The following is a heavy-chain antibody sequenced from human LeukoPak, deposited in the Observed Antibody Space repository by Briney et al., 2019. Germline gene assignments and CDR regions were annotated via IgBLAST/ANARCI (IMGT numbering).Heavy chain of an antibody. CDR2: INPNSGGT. CDR1: GGTFSSYA. V-gene: IGHV1-2*02. Sequence: GASVKVSCKASGGTFSSYAISWVRQAPGQGLEWMGWINPNSGGTNYAQKFQGRVTMTRDTSISTAYMELSRLRSDDTAVYYCARDFLGDGYNLSFDYWGQGTLVTVSS. CDR3: ARDFLGDGYNLSFDY. D-gene: IGHD5-24*01. J-gene: IGHJ4*02.